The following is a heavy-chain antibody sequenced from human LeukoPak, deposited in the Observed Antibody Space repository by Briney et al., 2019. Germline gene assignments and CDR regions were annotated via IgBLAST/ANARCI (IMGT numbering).Heavy chain of an antibody. J-gene: IGHJ4*02. CDR3: VNVPAAILPFDY. CDR2: ISSSSSTI. CDR1: GFTFRSYS. Sequence: GGSLRLSCAASGFTFRSYSMNWVRQAPGKGLEWVSYISSSSSTIYYADSVKGRFTISRDNAKNSLYLQMNSLRAEDTAVYYCVNVPAAILPFDYWGQGTLVTVSS. V-gene: IGHV3-48*01. D-gene: IGHD2-2*01.